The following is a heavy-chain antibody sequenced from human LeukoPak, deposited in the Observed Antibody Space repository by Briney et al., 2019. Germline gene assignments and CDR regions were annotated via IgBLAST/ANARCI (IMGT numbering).Heavy chain of an antibody. J-gene: IGHJ4*02. CDR3: ARWPSKTPSKVFDY. V-gene: IGHV1-2*02. CDR2: INPNSGGT. CDR1: GYTFTGYY. Sequence: ASVKVSCKASGYTFTGYYMHSVRQAPGQGLEWMGWINPNSGGTNYAQKFQGRVTMTRDTSISTAYMELSRLRSDDTAVYYCARWPSKTPSKVFDYWGQGTLVTVSS.